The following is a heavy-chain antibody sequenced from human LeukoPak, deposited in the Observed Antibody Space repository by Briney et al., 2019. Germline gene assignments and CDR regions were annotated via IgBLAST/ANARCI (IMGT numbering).Heavy chain of an antibody. J-gene: IGHJ4*02. D-gene: IGHD5-24*01. V-gene: IGHV3-30*02. Sequence: GGSLRLSCAASGFTFSSDAMHWVRQAPGKGLEWVAIILSDGSKTYYPDSVRGRFTISRDNSKNTLDLQMNSLRAEDTAIYYCAKDSRDYNFRTGYYFDYWGQGTLVTVSS. CDR3: AKDSRDYNFRTGYYFDY. CDR1: GFTFSSDA. CDR2: ILSDGSKT.